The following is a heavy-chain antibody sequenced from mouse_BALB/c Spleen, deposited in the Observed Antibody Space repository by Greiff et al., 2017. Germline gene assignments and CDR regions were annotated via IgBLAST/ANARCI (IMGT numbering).Heavy chain of an antibody. CDR2: ISDGGSYT. J-gene: IGHJ4*01. Sequence: VQLKESGGGLVKPGGSLKLSCAASGFTFSSYAMYWVRQTPEKRLEWVATISDGGSYTYYPDSVKGRFTISRDNAKNNLYLQVSRLKTEDTAMYYCARGGDYDAGGDYWGQGTTVTVSS. CDR1: GFTFSSYA. V-gene: IGHV5-4*02. CDR3: ARGGDYDAGGDY. D-gene: IGHD2-4*01.